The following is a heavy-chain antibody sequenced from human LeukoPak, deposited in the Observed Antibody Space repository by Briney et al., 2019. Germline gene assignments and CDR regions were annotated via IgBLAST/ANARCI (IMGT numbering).Heavy chain of an antibody. CDR2: INPNSGGT. V-gene: IGHV1-2*02. CDR1: GYTFTSYG. Sequence: ASVKVSCKASGYTFTSYGISWVRQAPGQGLEWMGWINPNSGGTNYAQKFQGRVTMTRDTSISTAYMELSRLRSDDTAVYYCARQNCGGDCYFDYWGQGTLVTVSS. D-gene: IGHD2-21*01. J-gene: IGHJ4*02. CDR3: ARQNCGGDCYFDY.